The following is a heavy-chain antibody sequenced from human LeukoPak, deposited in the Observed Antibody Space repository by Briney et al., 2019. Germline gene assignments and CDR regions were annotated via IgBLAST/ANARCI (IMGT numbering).Heavy chain of an antibody. CDR3: ARGRGLLWFGELPPNYGMDV. CDR1: GFTLSTNS. Sequence: GGSLRLSCAVSGFTLSTNSMNWVRQAPGKALEWVSFISSSSTYIHYADSVKGRFTISRDNAKNSLYLQMNSLRAEDTAVYYCARGRGLLWFGELPPNYGMDVWGQGTTVTVSS. D-gene: IGHD3-10*01. J-gene: IGHJ6*02. CDR2: ISSSSTYI. V-gene: IGHV3-21*01.